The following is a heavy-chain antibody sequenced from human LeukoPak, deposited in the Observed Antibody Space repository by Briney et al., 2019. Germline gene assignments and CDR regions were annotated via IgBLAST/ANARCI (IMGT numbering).Heavy chain of an antibody. V-gene: IGHV3-43D*03. D-gene: IGHD1-26*01. Sequence: GGSLRLSCAASGFTFSSYAMHWVRQAPGKGLEWVSLISWDGGSTYYADSVKGRFTISRDNSKNSLYLQMNSLRAEDTALYYCAKALNSQKEVGAKGLPYYYYYYMDVWGKGTTVTVSS. CDR1: GFTFSSYA. CDR3: AKALNSQKEVGAKGLPYYYYYYMDV. J-gene: IGHJ6*03. CDR2: ISWDGGST.